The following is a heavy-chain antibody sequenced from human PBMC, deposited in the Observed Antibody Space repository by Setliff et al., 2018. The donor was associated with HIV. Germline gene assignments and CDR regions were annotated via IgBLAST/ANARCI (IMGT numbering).Heavy chain of an antibody. J-gene: IGHJ4*02. CDR2: INPNSGGT. CDR1: GYTFTSYT. CDR3: ASYGGYSQPY. V-gene: IGHV1-2*06. Sequence: GASVKVSCKASGYTFTSYTISWVRQAPGQGLEWMGRINPNSGGTNYAQKFQGRVTMTRDTSISTAYMELSSLRPDDTAVYYCASYGGYSQPYWGQGTLVTVS. D-gene: IGHD3-22*01.